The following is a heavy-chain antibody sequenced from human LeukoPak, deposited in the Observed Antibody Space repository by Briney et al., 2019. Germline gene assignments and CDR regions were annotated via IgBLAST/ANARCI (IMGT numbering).Heavy chain of an antibody. CDR2: ISWNSGGI. V-gene: IGHV3-9*01. CDR1: GFTFDDYG. J-gene: IGHJ6*03. D-gene: IGHD6-13*01. Sequence: GRSLRLSCAASGFTFDDYGMHWVRQAPGKGLEWVSGISWNSGGIGYADSVKGRFTNSRDNAKNSLYLQMNSLRADDTALYYCAKAAPTYYYYHMDVWGKGTTVTVSS. CDR3: AKAAPTYYYYHMDV.